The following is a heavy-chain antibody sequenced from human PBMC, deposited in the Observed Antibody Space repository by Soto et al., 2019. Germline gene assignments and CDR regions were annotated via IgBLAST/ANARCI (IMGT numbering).Heavy chain of an antibody. D-gene: IGHD3-9*01. J-gene: IGHJ5*02. V-gene: IGHV1-69*13. Sequence: GASVKVSCKSSGGTFSSYAISCVRQAPGQGLEWMGGIIPIFGTANYAQKFQGRVTITADESTSTAYMELSSLRSEDTAVYYCARAKWGYDILTGYGTNWFDPWGQGTLVTVSS. CDR1: GGTFSSYA. CDR3: ARAKWGYDILTGYGTNWFDP. CDR2: IIPIFGTA.